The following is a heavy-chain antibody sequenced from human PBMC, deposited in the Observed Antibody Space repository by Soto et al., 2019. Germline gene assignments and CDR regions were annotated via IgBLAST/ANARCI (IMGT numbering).Heavy chain of an antibody. D-gene: IGHD6-6*01. Sequence: ASVKVSCKASGYTFRNYGINWVRQAPGQGLEWMGWISAYNGDTNYAQNFQGRVTLATDTPTSTAYLELRSLKSDDTAMYYCARAGPKFVHNSENFDIWGQGTTVTVSS. CDR3: ARAGPKFVHNSENFDI. J-gene: IGHJ3*02. CDR2: ISAYNGDT. V-gene: IGHV1-18*01. CDR1: GYTFRNYG.